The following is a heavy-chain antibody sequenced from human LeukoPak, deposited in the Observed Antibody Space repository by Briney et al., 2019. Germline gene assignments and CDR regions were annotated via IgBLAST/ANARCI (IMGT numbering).Heavy chain of an antibody. V-gene: IGHV1-69*13. CDR1: GGTFSIYA. CDR2: IVPIFGTA. D-gene: IGHD6-13*01. J-gene: IGHJ4*02. Sequence: GASVTVSCTASGGTFSIYAISWVRQAPGQGLEWMGGIVPIFGTANYAQKFQGRVTITADESTSTAYMELISLRSEDTAVYYCATADKFSNWYVFDYWGQGTLVTVSS. CDR3: ATADKFSNWYVFDY.